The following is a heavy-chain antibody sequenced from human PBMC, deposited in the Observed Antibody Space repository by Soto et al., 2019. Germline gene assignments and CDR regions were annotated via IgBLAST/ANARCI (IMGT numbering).Heavy chain of an antibody. CDR2: INHSGST. Sequence: PSETLSLTCAVYGGSFSGYYSSWIRQPPGKGLEWIGEINHSGSTNYNPSLKSRVTISVDTSKNQFSLKLSSVTAADTAVYYCARGGNGDDYYFYGMDVWGQVTPVPV. CDR1: GGSFSGYY. D-gene: IGHD4-17*01. J-gene: IGHJ6*02. V-gene: IGHV4-34*01. CDR3: ARGGNGDDYYFYGMDV.